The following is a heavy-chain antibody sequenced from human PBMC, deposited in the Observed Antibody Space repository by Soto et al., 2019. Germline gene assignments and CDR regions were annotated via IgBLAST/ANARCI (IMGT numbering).Heavy chain of an antibody. CDR2: INSDGSST. CDR1: GFTFSSYW. Sequence: GGSLRLSCAASGFTFSSYWMHWVRQAPGKGLVWVSRINSDGSSTSYADSVKGRFTISRDNAKNTLYLQMNSLRAEDTAVYYCARALHDYGDYPYYYYYYMDVWGKGTTVTVSS. CDR3: ARALHDYGDYPYYYYYYMDV. D-gene: IGHD4-17*01. J-gene: IGHJ6*03. V-gene: IGHV3-74*01.